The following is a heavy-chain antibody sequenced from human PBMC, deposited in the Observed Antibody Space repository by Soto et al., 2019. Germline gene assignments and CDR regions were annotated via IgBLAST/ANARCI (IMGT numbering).Heavy chain of an antibody. CDR3: AKDGYCSGGSCYSWYFDL. D-gene: IGHD2-15*01. V-gene: IGHV3-30*18. J-gene: IGHJ2*01. Sequence: QVQLVESGGGVVQPGRSLRLSCAASGFTFSSYGMHWVRQAPGKGLEWVAVISYDGSNKYYADSVKGRFTISRDNSKNTLYLQMNSLSAEDTAVYYCAKDGYCSGGSCYSWYFDLWGRGTLVTVSS. CDR1: GFTFSSYG. CDR2: ISYDGSNK.